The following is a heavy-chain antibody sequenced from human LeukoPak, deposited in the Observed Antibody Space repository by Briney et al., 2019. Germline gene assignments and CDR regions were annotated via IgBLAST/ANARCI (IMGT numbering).Heavy chain of an antibody. CDR2: INHDATEK. CDR1: GFSSDSYW. V-gene: IGHV3-7*01. D-gene: IGHD6-13*01. CDR3: ARVRSAAAGPLDY. Sequence: PGGSLRLSCVASGFSSDSYWMNWVRQAPGRGLEWVANINHDATEKYYVDSVKGRFTISRDNAKKSLYLQMNRLRADDTAVYHCARVRSAAAGPLDYWGQGTLVTVSS. J-gene: IGHJ4*02.